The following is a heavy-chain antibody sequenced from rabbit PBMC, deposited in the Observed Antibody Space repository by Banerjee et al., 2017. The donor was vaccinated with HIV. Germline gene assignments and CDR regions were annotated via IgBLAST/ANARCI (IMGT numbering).Heavy chain of an antibody. CDR3: ARDLAGAIGWNFNL. V-gene: IGHV1S45*01. J-gene: IGHJ4*01. Sequence: QEQLEEAGGDPVKPEGSLTLTCKASGFDLSSYYYICWVRQAPEKGLELIACIYTGTSGSTWYANWAKGRFTISKTSSTTVTLQMTSLTAADTATYFCARDLAGAIGWNFNLWGQGTLVTVS. CDR2: IYTGTSGST. D-gene: IGHD4-1*01. CDR1: GFDLSSYYY.